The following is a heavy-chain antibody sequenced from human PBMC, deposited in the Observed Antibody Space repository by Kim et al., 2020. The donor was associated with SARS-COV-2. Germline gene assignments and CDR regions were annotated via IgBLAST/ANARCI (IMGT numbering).Heavy chain of an antibody. D-gene: IGHD5-12*01. CDR1: GFSFSDHY. V-gene: IGHV3-72*01. Sequence: GGSLRLSCGASGFSFSDHYMDWVRQAPGKGLEWVAPSRNQANSLTTAYAASVRGRFTISRDDSTNSLYLQMNRMKTEDTDEYVCVRVYGYNYFGYGGQGTLVNVSS. CDR3: VRVYGYNYFGY. J-gene: IGHJ4*02. CDR2: SRNQANSLTT.